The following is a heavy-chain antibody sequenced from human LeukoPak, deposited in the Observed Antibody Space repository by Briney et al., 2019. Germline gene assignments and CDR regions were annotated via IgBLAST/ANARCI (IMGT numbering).Heavy chain of an antibody. CDR3: AREGNSGEFDY. D-gene: IGHD2/OR15-2a*01. CDR2: IHYSGST. CDR1: GGSISSYY. Sequence: PSETLSLTCTVSGGSISSYYWSWIRQPPGKGLEWIGYIHYSGSTNYNPSLKSRVTISVDTSKNQFSLKLSSVTAADTAVYYCAREGNSGEFDYWGQGTLVTVSS. J-gene: IGHJ4*02. V-gene: IGHV4-59*01.